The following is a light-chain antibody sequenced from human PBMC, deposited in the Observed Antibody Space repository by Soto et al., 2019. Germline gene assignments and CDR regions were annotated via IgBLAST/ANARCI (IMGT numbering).Light chain of an antibody. Sequence: IQMTQSPSSLSASVGDRVILTCRASQGISSALAWCQQKPGKPPKLLLYDASSLESGVPSRFSGSGSGTDFTLTISSLQPEDYATYYCQQFKSYPITFGQGTRLEIK. J-gene: IGKJ5*01. CDR3: QQFKSYPIT. CDR2: DAS. V-gene: IGKV1-13*02. CDR1: QGISSA.